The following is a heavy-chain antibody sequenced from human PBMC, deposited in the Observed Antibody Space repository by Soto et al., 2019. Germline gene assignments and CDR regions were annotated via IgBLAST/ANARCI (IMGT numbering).Heavy chain of an antibody. Sequence: QLQLQESGPGLVKPSETLSLTCTVSGGSISSSSYYWGWIRQPPGKGLEWIGSIYYSGSTYYNPSLKRRVTISVDTSKNQFSLKLSSVTAADTAVYYCARRITMIVVARGYFDLWGRGTLVTVSS. D-gene: IGHD3-22*01. CDR1: GGSISSSSYY. CDR2: IYYSGST. V-gene: IGHV4-39*01. J-gene: IGHJ2*01. CDR3: ARRITMIVVARGYFDL.